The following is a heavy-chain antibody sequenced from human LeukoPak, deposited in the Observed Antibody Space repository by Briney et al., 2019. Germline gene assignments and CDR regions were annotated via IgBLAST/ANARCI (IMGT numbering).Heavy chain of an antibody. CDR1: GGSISSSSYY. CDR3: ARLGDYYDSSGYYSLREREAY. D-gene: IGHD3-22*01. CDR2: INHSGST. J-gene: IGHJ4*02. V-gene: IGHV4-39*07. Sequence: SETLSLTCTVSGGSISSSSYYWGWIRQPPGKGLEWIGEINHSGSTNYNPSLKSRVTISVDTSKNQFSLKLSSVTAADTAVYYCARLGDYYDSSGYYSLREREAYWGQGTLVTVSS.